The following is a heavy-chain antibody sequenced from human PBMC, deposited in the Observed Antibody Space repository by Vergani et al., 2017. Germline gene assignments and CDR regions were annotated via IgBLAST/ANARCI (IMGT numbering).Heavy chain of an antibody. J-gene: IGHJ6*02. CDR1: GFTFSSYW. CDR3: ARESDTFGVVIYGMDV. V-gene: IGHV3-74*01. Sequence: EVQLVESGGGLVQPGGSLRLSCAASGFTFSSYWMHWVRQAPGKGLVWVSRINSDGSSTSYADSVKGRFTISRDNAKNTLYLQMNSLRAEDTAVYYCARESDTFGVVIYGMDVWGQGTTVTVSS. CDR2: INSDGSST. D-gene: IGHD3-3*01.